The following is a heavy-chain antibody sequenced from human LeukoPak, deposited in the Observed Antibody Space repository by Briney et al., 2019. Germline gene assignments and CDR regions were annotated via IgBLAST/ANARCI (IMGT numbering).Heavy chain of an antibody. D-gene: IGHD3-9*01. CDR2: IRYDGSNK. J-gene: IGHJ4*02. V-gene: IGHV3-30*02. CDR3: AKGRYYNILTGYYVRRGFDY. Sequence: WGTLRLSCAASGFTFNTYGISWVRQVPGKGLEWVAFIRYDGSNKYYADSVKGRFTISRDSSKNTLFLQMNSLRAEDTAVYYCAKGRYYNILTGYYVRRGFDYWGQGTLVTVSS. CDR1: GFTFNTYG.